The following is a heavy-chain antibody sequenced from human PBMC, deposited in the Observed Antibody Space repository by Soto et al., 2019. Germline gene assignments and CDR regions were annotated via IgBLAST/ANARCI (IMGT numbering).Heavy chain of an antibody. V-gene: IGHV1-69*13. CDR2: IIPIFGTA. D-gene: IGHD3-10*01. CDR1: GGTFSSYA. Sequence: ASVKVSCKASGGTFSSYAISWVRQAPGQGLEWMGGIIPIFGTANYAQKFQGRVTITADESTSTAYMELSSLRSEDTAVYYCARPDAYYYGSGSLSYYYYYGMDVWGQGTTVTVSS. J-gene: IGHJ6*02. CDR3: ARPDAYYYGSGSLSYYYYYGMDV.